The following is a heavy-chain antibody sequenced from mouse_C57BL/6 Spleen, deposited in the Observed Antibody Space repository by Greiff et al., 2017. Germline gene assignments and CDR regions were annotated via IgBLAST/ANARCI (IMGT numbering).Heavy chain of an antibody. Sequence: QVQLQQPGAELVMPGASVKLSCKASGYTFTSYWMHWVKQRPGQGLEWIGEIDPSDSYTNYNQKFKGKSTMTVDKSSSTAYMQLSSLTSEDAAVYYGTRKGEAMDYWGQGTSVTVSS. CDR1: GYTFTSYW. CDR2: IDPSDSYT. V-gene: IGHV1-69*01. J-gene: IGHJ4*01. CDR3: TRKGEAMDY.